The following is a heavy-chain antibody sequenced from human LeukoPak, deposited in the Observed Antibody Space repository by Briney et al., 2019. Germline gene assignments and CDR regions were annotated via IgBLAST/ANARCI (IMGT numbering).Heavy chain of an antibody. D-gene: IGHD3-10*01. Sequence: GASVKVSCKASGYTFTGYYMHWVRQAPGQGLEWMGWINPNSGGTNYAQKFQGRVTMTRDTSISTAYMELSRLRSDDTAVYYCAIGVGDYGSGSLMDYWGQGTLVTVSS. CDR3: AIGVGDYGSGSLMDY. V-gene: IGHV1-2*02. CDR1: GYTFTGYY. J-gene: IGHJ4*02. CDR2: INPNSGGT.